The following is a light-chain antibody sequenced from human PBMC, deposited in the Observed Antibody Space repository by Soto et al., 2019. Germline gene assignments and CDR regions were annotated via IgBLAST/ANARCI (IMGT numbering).Light chain of an antibody. Sequence: DIQMTQSPSSLSASVGDRVTISCRASQTISSYLNWYQHKPGKAPNLLIYAASSLQSGVPSRFSGRGSGTDFTLTISSLQPEDVATYYCQQSYSSPLTFGGGTKVEIK. V-gene: IGKV1-39*01. CDR1: QTISSY. CDR2: AAS. J-gene: IGKJ4*01. CDR3: QQSYSSPLT.